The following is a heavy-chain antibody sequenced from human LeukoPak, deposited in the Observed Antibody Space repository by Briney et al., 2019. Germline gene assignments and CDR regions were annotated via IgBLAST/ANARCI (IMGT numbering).Heavy chain of an antibody. J-gene: IGHJ4*02. CDR1: GYTFTSFF. CDR2: IYTGDSDT. Sequence: GESLKISCKASGYTFTSFFIGWVRQMPGQGLEWRGIIYTGDSDTRYSPSFQGQVTISVDKSISTAYLQWRSLKASDTAIYYCARPITGAGTDLGYWGQGTLVTVSS. D-gene: IGHD6-13*01. CDR3: ARPITGAGTDLGY. V-gene: IGHV5-51*01.